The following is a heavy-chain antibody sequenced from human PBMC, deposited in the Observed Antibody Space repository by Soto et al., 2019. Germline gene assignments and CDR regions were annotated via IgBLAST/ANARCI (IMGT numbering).Heavy chain of an antibody. J-gene: IGHJ1*01. D-gene: IGHD2-21*01. CDR1: GDSVSSNKW. V-gene: IGHV4-4*02. CDR2: MLHSGTT. Sequence: SETLSLTCAVSGDSVSSNKWWGWVRQSPGKGLEWIADMLHSGTTSYSPSLESRVTFSIDKSKNQFSLRLNSVTVADTAVYFYSSVRNPWGQGTLVTVSS. CDR3: SSVRNP.